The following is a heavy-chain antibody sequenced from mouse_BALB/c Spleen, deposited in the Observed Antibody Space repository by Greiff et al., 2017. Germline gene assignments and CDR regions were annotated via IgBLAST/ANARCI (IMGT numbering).Heavy chain of an antibody. J-gene: IGHJ4*01. D-gene: IGHD2-1*01. CDR2: IWSGGST. V-gene: IGHV2-2*02. CDR1: GFSLTSYG. CDR3: ARGGNFLYAMDY. Sequence: VKLMESGPGLVQPSQSLSITCTASGFSLTSYGVHWVRQSPGKGLEWLGVIWSGGSTDYNAAFISRLSTSKDNSKSQVFFKMNSLQANDTAIYYCARGGNFLYAMDYWGQGTSVTVSS.